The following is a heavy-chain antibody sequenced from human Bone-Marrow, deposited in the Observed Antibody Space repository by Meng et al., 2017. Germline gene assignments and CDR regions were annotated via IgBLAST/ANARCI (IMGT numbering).Heavy chain of an antibody. CDR1: GFTFSSYA. CDR3: ARDDYYDSSGVYGMDV. CDR2: ISGSGGST. D-gene: IGHD3-22*01. J-gene: IGHJ6*02. Sequence: GGSLRLSCAASGFTFSSYAMSWVRQAPGKGLEWVSAISGSGGSTYYADSVKGRFTISRDNAKNSLYLQMNSLRAEDTAVYYCARDDYYDSSGVYGMDVWGQGTTVTVSS. V-gene: IGHV3-23*01.